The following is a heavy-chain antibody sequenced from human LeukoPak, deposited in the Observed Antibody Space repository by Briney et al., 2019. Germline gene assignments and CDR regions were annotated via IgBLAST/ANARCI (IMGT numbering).Heavy chain of an antibody. CDR3: ARRWELPLMFWENAFDI. J-gene: IGHJ3*02. D-gene: IGHD1-26*01. Sequence: PGGSLRLSCAASGFTFSSYWMSWVRQAPGKGLEWVANIKQDGSEKYYVDSVKGRFTISRDNAKNSLYLQMNSLRAEDTAVYYCARRWELPLMFWENAFDIWGQGTMVTVSS. CDR1: GFTFSSYW. CDR2: IKQDGSEK. V-gene: IGHV3-7*01.